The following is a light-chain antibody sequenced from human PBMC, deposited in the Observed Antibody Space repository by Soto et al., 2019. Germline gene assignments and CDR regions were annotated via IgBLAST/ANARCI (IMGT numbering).Light chain of an antibody. J-gene: IGKJ1*01. Sequence: SERTQISVVVDVIQRKPASISCRSSQSLLHSNGYNYLDWYVQKPGQSPQLLISLGFDRASGVPDRFSGSGSGTDFTLTISRLEPEDFAVYYCQQYGSSLWTFGQGSKVDI. CDR1: QSLLHSNGYNY. CDR3: QQYGSSLWT. CDR2: LGF. V-gene: IGKV2-28*01.